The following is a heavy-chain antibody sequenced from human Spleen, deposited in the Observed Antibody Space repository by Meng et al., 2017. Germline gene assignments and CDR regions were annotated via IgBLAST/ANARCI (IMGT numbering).Heavy chain of an antibody. CDR2: IGHSGVT. CDR1: GGSISTSGYY. D-gene: IGHD6-19*01. Sequence: QPQLQESGPGLVGPTEAPSRSCPASGGSISTSGYYWGWCRKPPGKGLEWIGSIGHSGVTYYTPSLKSRVTVSIDTSRNQFSLWLTSVTAADTAVYYCVRSSAWVRTGFDPWGQGTLVTVSS. J-gene: IGHJ5*02. V-gene: IGHV4-39*01. CDR3: VRSSAWVRTGFDP.